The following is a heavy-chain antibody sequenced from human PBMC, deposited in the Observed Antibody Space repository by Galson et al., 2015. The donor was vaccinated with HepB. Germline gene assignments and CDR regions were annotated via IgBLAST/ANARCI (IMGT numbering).Heavy chain of an antibody. J-gene: IGHJ4*02. D-gene: IGHD5-24*01. V-gene: IGHV1-18*01. Sequence: SVKVSCKASGYTFSRFSISWLPQAPGQGLEWMGWISGYDGNVNYAQRFQGRLTMTTDTSTSTAHMELRSLRSDDSAVYYCARGGLATIGGPTFDYWGQGTLVTVSS. CDR1: GYTFSRFS. CDR3: ARGGLATIGGPTFDY. CDR2: ISGYDGNV.